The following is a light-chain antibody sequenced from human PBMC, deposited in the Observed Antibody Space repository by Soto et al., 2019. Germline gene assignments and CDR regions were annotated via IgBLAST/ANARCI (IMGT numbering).Light chain of an antibody. Sequence: ERVMTQSPATLSVSPGDRATLSCRASQSVNSNLAWYQQKPGQAPRLLIWGASTRATGIPARFSGSGSGTEFTLTISSLQSEDFAVYYCQQYNNWPYTFGQGTKLEIK. J-gene: IGKJ2*01. CDR3: QQYNNWPYT. CDR2: GAS. V-gene: IGKV3-15*01. CDR1: QSVNSN.